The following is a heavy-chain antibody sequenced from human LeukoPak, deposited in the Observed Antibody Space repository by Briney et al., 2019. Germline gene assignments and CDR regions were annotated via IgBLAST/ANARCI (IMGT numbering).Heavy chain of an antibody. CDR2: IYHSGST. J-gene: IGHJ5*02. D-gene: IGHD3-22*01. Sequence: NPSETLSLTCTVSGYSINSGFYWGWIRQPPGKGLEWIGSIYHSGSTYYNPSLKSRVTISVDTSKNQFSLKLSSVTAADTAVYYCARVAITMIVVVSGGWFDPWGQGTLVTVSS. V-gene: IGHV4-38-2*02. CDR1: GYSINSGFY. CDR3: ARVAITMIVVVSGGWFDP.